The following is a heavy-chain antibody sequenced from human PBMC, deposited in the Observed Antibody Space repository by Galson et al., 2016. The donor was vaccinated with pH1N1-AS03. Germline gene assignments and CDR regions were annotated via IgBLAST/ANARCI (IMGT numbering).Heavy chain of an antibody. D-gene: IGHD2-21*01. CDR1: QATFSSYG. CDR3: ARDDAYCNGPSCFTIDD. CDR2: ISSDGSET. V-gene: IGHV3-30*03. Sequence: SLRLSCAASQATFSSYGMHWVRQAPGGGLEWVSFISSDGSETYYADSVKGRFTISRDNSKRTLFVQLNSLRRDDTAVYFCARDDAYCNGPSCFTIDDWGQGTLVIVSP. J-gene: IGHJ4*02.